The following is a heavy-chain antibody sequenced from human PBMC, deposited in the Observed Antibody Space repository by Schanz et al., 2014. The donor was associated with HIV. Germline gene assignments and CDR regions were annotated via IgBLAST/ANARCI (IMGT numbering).Heavy chain of an antibody. CDR3: ARDLCGKDDY. CDR1: GFTFSSYG. Sequence: QVQLVESGGGVVQPGRSLRLSCAASGFTFSSYGMHWVRQVPGKGLEWVAVIWFDGSNKYYGDSVKGRFTIARDNSKNTLYLQMNSLRVEDTAVYYCARDLCGKDDYWGQGTLVTVSS. D-gene: IGHD2-15*01. CDR2: IWFDGSNK. V-gene: IGHV3-33*01. J-gene: IGHJ4*02.